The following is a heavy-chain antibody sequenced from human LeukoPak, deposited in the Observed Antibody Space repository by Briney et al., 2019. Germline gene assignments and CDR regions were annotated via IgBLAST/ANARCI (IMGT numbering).Heavy chain of an antibody. V-gene: IGHV3-7*03. J-gene: IGHJ4*02. D-gene: IGHD2-8*02. Sequence: PGGSLRLSCAASGFTFSNYWMSWVRQAPGKGLEWVANIRQDGSEKHYVDSVKGRFTMSRDNAKKSVYLQMNSLRVEDMAFYYCTRSTGWYNTFDYWGQGALVTISS. CDR3: TRSTGWYNTFDY. CDR2: IRQDGSEK. CDR1: GFTFSNYW.